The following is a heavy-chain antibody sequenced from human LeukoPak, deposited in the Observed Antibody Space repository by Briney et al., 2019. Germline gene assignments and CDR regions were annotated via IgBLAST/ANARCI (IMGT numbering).Heavy chain of an antibody. CDR1: GFTVSSNY. J-gene: IGHJ4*02. D-gene: IGHD6-6*01. CDR3: SRAEQLLLDY. Sequence: GGSLRLSCAASGFTVSSNYMSWVRQAPGKGLEWVSVIYSGGSTYYADSVKGRFTISRDNSKNTLYLQMNSLRAEDTAVYYCSRAEQLLLDYWGQGALVTVSS. V-gene: IGHV3-66*02. CDR2: IYSGGST.